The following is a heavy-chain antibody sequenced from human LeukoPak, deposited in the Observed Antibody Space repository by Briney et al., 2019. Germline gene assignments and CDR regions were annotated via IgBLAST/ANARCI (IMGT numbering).Heavy chain of an antibody. CDR2: IRYDGTNK. J-gene: IGHJ6*03. Sequence: GGSLRLSCAASGFTFRSYGMHWVRQAPGKGLEWVAIIRYDGTNKYYADSVKGRFTISRDNSKNTLYLQMNSLRAEDTAVYYCAKDYYDFWSGYPYMDVWGKGTTVTVSS. CDR1: GFTFRSYG. V-gene: IGHV3-30*02. D-gene: IGHD3-3*01. CDR3: AKDYYDFWSGYPYMDV.